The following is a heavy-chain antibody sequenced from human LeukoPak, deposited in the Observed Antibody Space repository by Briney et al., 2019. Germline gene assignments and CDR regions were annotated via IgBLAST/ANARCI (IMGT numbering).Heavy chain of an antibody. Sequence: SLRLSCAASGFTFDDYATHWVRQAPGKGLEWVSGISWNSGSIGYADSVKGRFTISRDNAKNSLYLQMNSLRAEDTALYYCAKDMVCGSYPPPSLPWGQGTLVTVSS. D-gene: IGHD1-26*01. CDR3: AKDMVCGSYPPPSLP. CDR2: ISWNSGSI. V-gene: IGHV3-9*01. CDR1: GFTFDDYA. J-gene: IGHJ5*02.